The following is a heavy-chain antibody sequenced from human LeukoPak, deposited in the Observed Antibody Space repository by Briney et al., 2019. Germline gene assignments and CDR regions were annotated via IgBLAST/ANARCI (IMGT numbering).Heavy chain of an antibody. CDR1: GFTFSSYW. Sequence: GGSLRLSCAASGFTFSSYWMHWVRQAPGKGLVWVSRINSDGSSTSYADSVKGRFTISRDNAKNTLYLQMNSLRAEDTAVYYCARWFPYSSRSYGMDVWGQGTTVTVSS. CDR3: ARWFPYSSRSYGMDV. D-gene: IGHD6-13*01. V-gene: IGHV3-74*01. J-gene: IGHJ6*02. CDR2: INSDGSST.